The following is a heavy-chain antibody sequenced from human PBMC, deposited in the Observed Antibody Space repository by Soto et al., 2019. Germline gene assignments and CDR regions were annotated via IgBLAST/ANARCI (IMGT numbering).Heavy chain of an antibody. V-gene: IGHV4-4*02. J-gene: IGHJ5*02. D-gene: IGHD3-3*01. CDR1: GGSISSSNW. CDR3: ARVGGGPYYDFWRGCPARFDP. Sequence: PSETLSLTCAVSGGSISSSNWWSWVRQPPGKGLEWIGEIYHSGSTNYNPSLKSRVTISVDKSKNQFSLKLSSVTAADTAVYYCARVGGGPYYDFWRGCPARFDPWGQGTLVTVSS. CDR2: IYHSGST.